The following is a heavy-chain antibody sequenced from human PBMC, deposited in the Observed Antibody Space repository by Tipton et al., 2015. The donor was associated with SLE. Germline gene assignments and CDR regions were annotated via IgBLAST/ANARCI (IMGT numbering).Heavy chain of an antibody. V-gene: IGHV4-30-2*01. CDR1: GGSITSSGYS. J-gene: IGHJ3*02. CDR2: IYYSGRA. CDR3: ARGEMDVFDI. Sequence: TLSLTCAVSGGSITSSGYSWSWIRQPPGKGLEWIGYIYYSGRASYNPSLRSRVTMSVDRSNNQFSLKLTSVTAADTAVYYCARGEMDVFDIWGQGTVVSVSS.